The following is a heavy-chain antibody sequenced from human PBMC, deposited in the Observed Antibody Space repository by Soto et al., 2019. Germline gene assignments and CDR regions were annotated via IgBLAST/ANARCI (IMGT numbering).Heavy chain of an antibody. J-gene: IGHJ4*02. Sequence: ASVKVSCKASGFTFTSSAMQWVRQARGQRLEWIGWIVAGSGNTNYAQKFQERVTITTDMSTSTAYMELSSLRSEDTAVYYCARSGKIVATTNFDYWGQGTLVTVS. V-gene: IGHV1-58*02. CDR3: ARSGKIVATTNFDY. CDR2: IVAGSGNT. CDR1: GFTFTSSA. D-gene: IGHD5-12*01.